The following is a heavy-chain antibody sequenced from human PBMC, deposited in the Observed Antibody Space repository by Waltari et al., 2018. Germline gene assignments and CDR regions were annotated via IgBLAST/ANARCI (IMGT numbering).Heavy chain of an antibody. V-gene: IGHV4-38-2*01. Sequence: QVQLQESGPGLVKPSETLSLTCAVSGYSISSGYYWGWIRQPPGKGLEWIGSIYHSGSTYYNPSLKSRVTISVDTSKNQFSLKLSSVTAADTAVYYCARTYYDILTGSPLDYWGQGTLATVSS. CDR3: ARTYYDILTGSPLDY. CDR1: GYSISSGYY. J-gene: IGHJ4*02. CDR2: IYHSGST. D-gene: IGHD3-9*01.